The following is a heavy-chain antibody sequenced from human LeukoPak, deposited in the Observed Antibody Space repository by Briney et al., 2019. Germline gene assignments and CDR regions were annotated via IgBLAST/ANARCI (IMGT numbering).Heavy chain of an antibody. CDR2: VYYTGST. CDR3: ARARIAVSYFDY. J-gene: IGHJ4*02. D-gene: IGHD6-6*01. CDR1: GDSISSYY. Sequence: SETLSLTCTVSGDSISSYYWSWIRQPPGKGLEWIGYVYYTGSTNHNPSLRSRVTISVDTSNNQFSLRMRSVTAADTAVYYCARARIAVSYFDYWGQGALVTVSS. V-gene: IGHV4-59*01.